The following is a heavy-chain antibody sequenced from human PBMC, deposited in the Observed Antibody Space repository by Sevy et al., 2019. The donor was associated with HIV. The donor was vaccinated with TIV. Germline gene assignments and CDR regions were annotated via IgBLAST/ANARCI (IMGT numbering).Heavy chain of an antibody. CDR2: ISWNSGTI. CDR3: VKDIYDRGEVVSALDY. CDR1: GFTFDDYA. V-gene: IGHV3-9*01. D-gene: IGHD2-21*01. Sequence: GGSLRLSCAASGFTFDDYAMHWVRQTPGKGLEWVSGISWNSGTIAYADSVKGRLTISRDNAKNSLYLQMNSLRAEDTALYYCVKDIYDRGEVVSALDYWGQGTLVTVSS. J-gene: IGHJ4*02.